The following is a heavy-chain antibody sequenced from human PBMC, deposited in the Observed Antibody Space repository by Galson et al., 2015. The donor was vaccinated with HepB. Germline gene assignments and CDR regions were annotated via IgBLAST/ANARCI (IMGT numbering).Heavy chain of an antibody. CDR1: GYTFTSYY. CDR2: INPSGGSA. V-gene: IGHV1-46*01. Sequence: SVKVSCKASGYTFTSYYMHWVRQAPGQGLEWMGIINPSGGSASYAQKFQGRVTMTRDTSTSTVYMELSSLRSEDTAVYYCARAQHIAVPSNWFDPWGQGTLVTVSS. J-gene: IGHJ5*02. CDR3: ARAQHIAVPSNWFDP. D-gene: IGHD6-19*01.